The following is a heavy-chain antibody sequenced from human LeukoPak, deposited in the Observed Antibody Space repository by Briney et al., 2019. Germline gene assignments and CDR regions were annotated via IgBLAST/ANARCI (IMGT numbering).Heavy chain of an antibody. CDR2: IYYSGST. J-gene: IGHJ6*03. D-gene: IGHD1-26*01. V-gene: IGHV4-39*07. Sequence: PSETLSLTCTVSGGSISSSSYYWGWIRQPPGKGLEWIGSIYYSGSTYYNPSLKSRVTISVDTSKNQFSLKLSSVTAADTAVYYCARAGGSYPPYYYYYYMDVWGKGTTVTVSS. CDR1: GGSISSSSYY. CDR3: ARAGGSYPPYYYYYYMDV.